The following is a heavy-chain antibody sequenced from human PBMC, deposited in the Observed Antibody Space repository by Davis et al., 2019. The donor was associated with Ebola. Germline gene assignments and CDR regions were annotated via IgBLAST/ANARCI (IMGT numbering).Heavy chain of an antibody. J-gene: IGHJ6*04. CDR2: INTETGNP. Sequence: ASVKVSCKASGYTFTNYAMNWVRQAPGLGLEWMGWINTETGNPTYAPGFTGRFVFSLDTSVSTAYLQISSLKAEDSAIYYCARSSYSWYFSGMDVWGKGTTVTVSS. CDR1: GYTFTNYA. V-gene: IGHV7-4-1*02. D-gene: IGHD6-13*01. CDR3: ARSSYSWYFSGMDV.